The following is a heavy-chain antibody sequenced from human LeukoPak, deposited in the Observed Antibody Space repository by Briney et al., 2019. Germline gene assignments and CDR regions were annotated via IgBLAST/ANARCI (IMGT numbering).Heavy chain of an antibody. J-gene: IGHJ3*02. D-gene: IGHD1/OR15-1a*01. CDR1: GFSFSTYY. V-gene: IGHV3-7*01. Sequence: GGSLRLSCAGSGFSFSTYYMNWVRQAPGEGLEWLANINEDGSHVHYVGSVKGRFTVSIDKAKNSLYLQMNSLRAEDTAVYYCAREDWNNGGAFDIWGRGTMVTVSS. CDR2: INEDGSHV. CDR3: AREDWNNGGAFDI.